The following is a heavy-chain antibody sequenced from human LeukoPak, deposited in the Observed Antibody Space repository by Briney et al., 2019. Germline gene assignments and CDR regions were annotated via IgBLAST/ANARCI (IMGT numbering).Heavy chain of an antibody. CDR3: ARIRIEWELPGDYYYGMDV. V-gene: IGHV4-59*01. D-gene: IGHD1-26*01. J-gene: IGHJ6*02. CDR1: GGSISSYY. Sequence: SETLSLTCIVSGGSISSYYWSWIRQPPGKGLEWIGYIYYSGSTNYNPSLKSRVTISVDTSKNQFSLKLSSVTAADTAVYYCARIRIEWELPGDYYYGMDVWGQGTTVTVSS. CDR2: IYYSGST.